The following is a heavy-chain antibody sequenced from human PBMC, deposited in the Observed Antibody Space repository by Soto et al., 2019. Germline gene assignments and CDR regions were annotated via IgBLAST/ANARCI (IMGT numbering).Heavy chain of an antibody. CDR2: ISCSGGST. CDR3: AKGTYYDSSGYYYVGPHYGMDV. J-gene: IGHJ6*02. Sequence: GGSLRLSCAASGFTFSSYAMSWVRQAPGKGLEWVSAISCSGGSTYYADSVKGRFTISRDNSKNTLYLQMNSLRAEDTAVYYCAKGTYYDSSGYYYVGPHYGMDVWGQGTTVTVSS. D-gene: IGHD3-22*01. CDR1: GFTFSSYA. V-gene: IGHV3-23*01.